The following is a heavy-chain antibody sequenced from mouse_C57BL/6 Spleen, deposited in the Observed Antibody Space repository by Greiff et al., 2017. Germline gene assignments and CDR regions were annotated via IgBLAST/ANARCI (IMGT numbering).Heavy chain of an antibody. D-gene: IGHD1-1*01. CDR3: ARGDYYGSSDGFAY. CDR1: GYTFTSYW. V-gene: IGHV1-52*01. J-gene: IGHJ3*01. CDR2: IDPSDSET. Sequence: QVQLQQPGAELVRPGSSVKLSCKASGYTFTSYWMHWVKQRPIQGLEWIGNIDPSDSETHYNQKFKDKATLTVDKSSSTAYMQLSSLTSEDSAVYYCARGDYYGSSDGFAYWGQGTLVTVSA.